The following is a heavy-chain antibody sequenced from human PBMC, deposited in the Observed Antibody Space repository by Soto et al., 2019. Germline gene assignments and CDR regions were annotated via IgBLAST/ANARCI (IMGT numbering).Heavy chain of an antibody. Sequence: ASVKVSCKASGYTFTSYSMHWVRHAPGQRLEWMGWINAGNGNTKYSQKFQGRVTITRDTSASTAYMELSSLRSEDTAVYYCARQIVYCSSTSCYSENWFDPWGQGTLVTVSS. CDR3: ARQIVYCSSTSCYSENWFDP. J-gene: IGHJ5*02. CDR2: INAGNGNT. CDR1: GYTFTSYS. D-gene: IGHD2-2*02. V-gene: IGHV1-3*01.